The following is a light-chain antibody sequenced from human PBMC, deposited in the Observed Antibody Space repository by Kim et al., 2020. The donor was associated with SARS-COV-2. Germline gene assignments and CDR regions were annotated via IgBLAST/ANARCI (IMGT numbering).Light chain of an antibody. V-gene: IGKV3-15*01. CDR2: GAS. CDR3: QQYDDWPLT. J-gene: IGKJ4*01. CDR1: QSVSSN. Sequence: SVFPGERATLSCRASQSVSSNLAWYQQKPGQAPRLLIYGASTRGTGVPARFSGSGSGTDFTLTIDSLQSEDFAVYYCQQYDDWPLTFGGGTKLEI.